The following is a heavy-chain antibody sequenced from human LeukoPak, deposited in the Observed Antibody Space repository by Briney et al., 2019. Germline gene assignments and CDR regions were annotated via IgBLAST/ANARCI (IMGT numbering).Heavy chain of an antibody. D-gene: IGHD6-6*01. J-gene: IGHJ6*03. Sequence: PSGTLSLTCAVAGYSISSGYYWAWIRQPPGRGLEWIANIYHTGNTYYDPSLNSRVTMSVDTSKNQFSLRLSSVTAADTAVYYCARAGGSSSPYYYYYMDVWGKGTTVTVSS. CDR1: GYSISSGYY. CDR2: IYHTGNT. V-gene: IGHV4-38-2*01. CDR3: ARAGGSSSPYYYYYMDV.